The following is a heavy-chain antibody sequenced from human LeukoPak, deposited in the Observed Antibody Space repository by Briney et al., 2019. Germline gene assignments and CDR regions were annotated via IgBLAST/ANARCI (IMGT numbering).Heavy chain of an antibody. J-gene: IGHJ4*02. V-gene: IGHV3-48*03. CDR1: GFTFSNYE. D-gene: IGHD5-12*01. Sequence: GGSLRLSCAASGFTFSNYEMNWVRQAPGKGLEWISHISNIGDIIHYADSVEGRFTISRDNAKNSLYLQMNSLRPEDTAVYYCARARPSMWIDYWGQGTLVTVSS. CDR2: ISNIGDII. CDR3: ARARPSMWIDY.